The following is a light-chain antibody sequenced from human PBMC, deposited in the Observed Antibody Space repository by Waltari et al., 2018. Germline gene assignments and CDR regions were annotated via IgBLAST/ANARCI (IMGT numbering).Light chain of an antibody. CDR3: LQYNSNPPT. Sequence: DIQMTQYPSSLSASAGDRVTITCRASQGISTYLNWYQQKPGKAPKRLIYAASSLESGVPSRFSGSGSGTDFTLTISSLQPEDFATYYCLQYNSNPPTFGQGTKVEIK. CDR1: QGISTY. CDR2: AAS. J-gene: IGKJ1*01. V-gene: IGKV1-17*01.